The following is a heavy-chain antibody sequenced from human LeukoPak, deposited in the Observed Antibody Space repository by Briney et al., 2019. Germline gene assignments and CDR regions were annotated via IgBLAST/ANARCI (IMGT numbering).Heavy chain of an antibody. Sequence: ASVKVSCKASGYTFTSYGISWVRQAPGQGLEWMGIINPSGGSTSYAQKFQGRVTMTRDTSTSTVYMELSSLRSEDMAVYYCASGDVGITTQSGIASGWIFDYWGQRTLVTVSS. CDR2: INPSGGST. CDR1: GYTFTSYG. D-gene: IGHD6-19*01. J-gene: IGHJ4*02. V-gene: IGHV1-46*01. CDR3: ASGDVGITTQSGIASGWIFDY.